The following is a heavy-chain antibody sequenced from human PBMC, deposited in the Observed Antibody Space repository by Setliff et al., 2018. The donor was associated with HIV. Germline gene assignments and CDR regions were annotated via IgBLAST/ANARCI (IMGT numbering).Heavy chain of an antibody. D-gene: IGHD3-3*01. V-gene: IGHV4-39*01. J-gene: IGHJ6*03. CDR2: IYYSGSA. Sequence: SETLSLTCTVSGDSINSTSYYWGWIRQPPGKGLEWIGNIYYSGSAYYSPSLKSRVTMSVDTSKNQFSLKPSSVTAADTSVYYCARVYYDFWSGKKRDDYYYYYMDVWGKGTTVTVSS. CDR3: ARVYYDFWSGKKRDDYYYYYMDV. CDR1: GDSINSTSYY.